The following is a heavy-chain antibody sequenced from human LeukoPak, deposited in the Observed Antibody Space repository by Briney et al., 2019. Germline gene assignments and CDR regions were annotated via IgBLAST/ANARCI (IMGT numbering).Heavy chain of an antibody. Sequence: SETLSLTCTVSGGSISSSSYYWGWIRQPPGKGLEWIGSFYYSGSTYYNPSLKSRVTISVDTSKSQFSLKLTSVTAADTAVYYCARGLGATTALASDYWGQGTLVTVSS. D-gene: IGHD1-26*01. CDR2: FYYSGST. CDR1: GGSISSSSYY. CDR3: ARGLGATTALASDY. J-gene: IGHJ4*02. V-gene: IGHV4-39*01.